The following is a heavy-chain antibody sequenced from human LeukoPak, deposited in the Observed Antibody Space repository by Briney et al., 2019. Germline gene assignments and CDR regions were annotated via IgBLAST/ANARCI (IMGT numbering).Heavy chain of an antibody. Sequence: RASETLSLTCAVYGGSFSGYYWSWIRQPPGKGLELIGEINHSGSTNYNPSLKSRVTISVDTSKNQFSLKLSSVTAADTAVYYCARGPDVYSSSWYGGGMDVWGQGTTVTVSS. CDR2: INHSGST. CDR1: GGSFSGYY. V-gene: IGHV4-34*01. D-gene: IGHD6-13*01. CDR3: ARGPDVYSSSWYGGGMDV. J-gene: IGHJ6*02.